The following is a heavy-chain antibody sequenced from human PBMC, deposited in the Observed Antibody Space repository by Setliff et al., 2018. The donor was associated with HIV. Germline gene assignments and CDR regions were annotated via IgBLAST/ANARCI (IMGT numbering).Heavy chain of an antibody. CDR1: GFAFSTYA. Sequence: GGSLRLSCAASGFAFSTYAMSWVRQAKGKGLEWVSAISDSGGGTYYADSVKGRFTVSRDNSKYTLYLQMNSLRVEDTAVYYGAKDKGSSGWSAWGQGTLVTVSS. V-gene: IGHV3-23*01. D-gene: IGHD6-19*01. J-gene: IGHJ5*02. CDR2: ISDSGGGT. CDR3: AKDKGSSGWSA.